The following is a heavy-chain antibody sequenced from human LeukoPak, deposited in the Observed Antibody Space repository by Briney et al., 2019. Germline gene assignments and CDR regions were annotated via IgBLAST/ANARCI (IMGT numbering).Heavy chain of an antibody. CDR1: GFTFSSYW. J-gene: IGHJ4*02. CDR3: ARRGGSSSWYLKYYFDY. Sequence: GGSLRLSCAASGFTFSSYWMSWVRQAPGEGLEWVANIKQDASEKYYVDSVKGRFTISRDNAKNSLYLQMNSLRAEDTAVYYCARRGGSSSWYLKYYFDYWGQGTLVTVSS. V-gene: IGHV3-7*01. D-gene: IGHD6-13*01. CDR2: IKQDASEK.